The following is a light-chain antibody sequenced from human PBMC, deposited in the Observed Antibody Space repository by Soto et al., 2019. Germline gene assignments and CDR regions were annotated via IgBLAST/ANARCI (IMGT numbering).Light chain of an antibody. Sequence: QSVLTQPPSVSGAPWQRVTISCTGSSSNIGAGYDVHWYQQLPGTAPKIIINGNSNRPSGVPDRFSGSKSGTSASLAITGLQAADEADYYCQSYDSSLSGGVFGGGTQLTVL. CDR3: QSYDSSLSGGV. CDR2: GNS. CDR1: SSNIGAGYD. V-gene: IGLV1-40*01. J-gene: IGLJ3*02.